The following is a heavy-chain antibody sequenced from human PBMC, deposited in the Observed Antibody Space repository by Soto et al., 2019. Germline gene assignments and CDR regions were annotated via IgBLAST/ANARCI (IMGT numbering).Heavy chain of an antibody. J-gene: IGHJ1*01. CDR2: ISSSSSYI. D-gene: IGHD3-16*01. Sequence: EVQLVESGGGLVKPGGSLRLSCAASGFTFSSYSMNWVRQAPGKGLEWVSSISSSSSYIYYADSVKGRFTISRDNAKNSLYLQMNSLRAEDTAVYYCAREEFGYGAPDFPYFQHWGQGTLVTVSS. CDR1: GFTFSSYS. V-gene: IGHV3-21*01. CDR3: AREEFGYGAPDFPYFQH.